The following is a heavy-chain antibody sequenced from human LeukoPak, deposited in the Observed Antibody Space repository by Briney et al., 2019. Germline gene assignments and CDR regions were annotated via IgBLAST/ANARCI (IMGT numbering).Heavy chain of an antibody. V-gene: IGHV3-20*04. D-gene: IGHD3-10*02. J-gene: IGHJ3*02. CDR1: GFTFDDYA. CDR2: INWNGAST. CDR3: VRDMLLGDAFDI. Sequence: GGSLTLSCAVSGFTFDDYAINWVRQAPGKGLEWVSNINWNGASTGYGDSVKGRFTISRDNAKNSVFLQMNSLRPDDTALYYCVRDMLLGDAFDIWGQGTMVIVSS.